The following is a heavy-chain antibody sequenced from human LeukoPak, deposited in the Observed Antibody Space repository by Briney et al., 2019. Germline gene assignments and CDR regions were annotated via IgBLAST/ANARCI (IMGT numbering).Heavy chain of an antibody. CDR1: GGSINGYY. CDR2: IYYSGST. J-gene: IGHJ3*02. V-gene: IGHV4-59*01. Sequence: SETLSLTCTVSGGSINGYYWSWIRQPPGKGLEWIGYIYYSGSTNYNPSLKSRVTISVDTSKNQFSLKLSSVTAADTAVYYCARDRNYYDSSGIDAFDIWGQGTMVTVSS. D-gene: IGHD3-22*01. CDR3: ARDRNYYDSSGIDAFDI.